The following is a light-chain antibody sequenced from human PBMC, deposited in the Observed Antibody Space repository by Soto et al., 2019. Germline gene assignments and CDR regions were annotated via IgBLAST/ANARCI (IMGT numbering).Light chain of an antibody. J-gene: IGLJ1*01. CDR1: TSNIGAPYD. CDR3: QYYEISLHNYV. Sequence: QSVLTQPPSVSGAPGQRVSISCTGSTSNIGAPYDVHWYQHLPGAAHKLLIYGDNNRPSGVPDRFSGSKSGTSASLAITSLQAEDEADYYCQYYEISLHNYVFGTGTKVTVL. V-gene: IGLV1-40*01. CDR2: GDN.